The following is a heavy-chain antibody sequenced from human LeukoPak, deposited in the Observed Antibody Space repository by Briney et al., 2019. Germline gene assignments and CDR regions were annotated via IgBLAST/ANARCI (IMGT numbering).Heavy chain of an antibody. CDR1: GGSISSSSYY. J-gene: IGHJ5*02. Sequence: SETLSLTCTVSGGSISSSSYYWGWIRQPPGEGLEWIGSIYYSGSTYYNPSLKSRVTISVDTSKNQFSLKLSSVTAADTAVYYCARPPLRFLDPNWVHPWGQGTLVTVSS. CDR2: IYYSGST. V-gene: IGHV4-39*01. CDR3: ARPPLRFLDPNWVHP. D-gene: IGHD3-3*01.